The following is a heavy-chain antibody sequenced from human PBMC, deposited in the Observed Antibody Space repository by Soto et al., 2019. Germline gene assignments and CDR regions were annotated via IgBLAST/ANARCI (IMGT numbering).Heavy chain of an antibody. V-gene: IGHV4-30-4*01. CDR2: ISHTGST. D-gene: IGHD1-1*01. CDR3: ARERASDRNRPFHP. CDR1: SDSINSGDFF. Sequence: PSETLSLTCAVSSDSINSGDFFWSWIRQPPGRALEWIASISHTGSTYYNPSLKSRVAIRVDTSWKQFSLKMLSVTAADTAVYYCARERASDRNRPFHPWGEGTPVTVSS. J-gene: IGHJ1*01.